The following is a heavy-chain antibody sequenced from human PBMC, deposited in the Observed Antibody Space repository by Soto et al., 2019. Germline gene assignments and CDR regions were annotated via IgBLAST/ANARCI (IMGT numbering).Heavy chain of an antibody. Sequence: XETLSLTCTVSGASISSSYWSWIRQSPERGLEWIAYVYHTGATNYNPSLKSRVTISLDTSKGQFSLNLTSLTTADTAVYFCARGGNRYSNVASGVGGFDFWGQGSLVTVSS. J-gene: IGHJ4*02. V-gene: IGHV4-59*01. CDR2: VYHTGAT. CDR3: ARGGNRYSNVASGVGGFDF. CDR1: GASISSSY. D-gene: IGHD5-12*01.